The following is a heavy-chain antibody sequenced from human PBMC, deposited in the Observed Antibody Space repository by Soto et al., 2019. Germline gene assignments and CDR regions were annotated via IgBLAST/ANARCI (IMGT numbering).Heavy chain of an antibody. CDR2: INPKSGGT. V-gene: IGHV1-2*04. Sequence: ASVKVSCKASGYSFTDYHIHWVRQAPGQGLEWLGRINPKSGGTSTAQKFQGWVTMTKDTSISTASMELTRLTSDDTAIYYCARGDSTDCSNGVCSFFYNHDMDVWGQGTTVAVSS. D-gene: IGHD2-8*01. CDR1: GYSFTDYH. CDR3: ARGDSTDCSNGVCSFFYNHDMDV. J-gene: IGHJ6*02.